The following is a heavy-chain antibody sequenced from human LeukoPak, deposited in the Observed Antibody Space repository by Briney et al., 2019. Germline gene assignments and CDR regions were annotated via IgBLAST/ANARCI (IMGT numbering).Heavy chain of an antibody. Sequence: GGSLRLSCAASGFTFDDYGMSWVRHAPGKGLEWVSGINWNGGSTGYADSVKGRFTISRGNAKNSLYLQMNSLRAEDTALYYCARADYYYDSSGYYLADYWGQGTLVTVSS. J-gene: IGHJ4*02. D-gene: IGHD3-22*01. V-gene: IGHV3-20*04. CDR3: ARADYYYDSSGYYLADY. CDR2: INWNGGST. CDR1: GFTFDDYG.